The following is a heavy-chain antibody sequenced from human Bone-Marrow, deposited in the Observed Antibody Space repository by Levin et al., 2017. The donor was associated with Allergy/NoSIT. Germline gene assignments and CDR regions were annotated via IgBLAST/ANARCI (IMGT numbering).Heavy chain of an antibody. V-gene: IGHV4-39*01. CDR3: ARISPITTSRGLNPGAFDI. CDR2: IHYSGNT. Sequence: SETLSLTCTVSGGSISMSTYYWGWVRQPPGKGLEWIGTIHYSGNTYYKPSLKSRVTLFVDTSKKQFSLKLSSVTAADTAVYYCARISPITTSRGLNPGAFDIWGQGTMVTVSS. D-gene: IGHD3-10*01. J-gene: IGHJ3*02. CDR1: GGSISMSTYY.